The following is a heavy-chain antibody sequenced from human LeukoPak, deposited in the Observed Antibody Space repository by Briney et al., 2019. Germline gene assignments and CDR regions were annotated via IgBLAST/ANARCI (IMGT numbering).Heavy chain of an antibody. CDR2: MNPNSGNT. V-gene: IGHV1-8*01. J-gene: IGHJ6*03. CDR1: GYTFTNYD. Sequence: ASVKVSCKASGYTFTNYDINWVRQATGQGLEWMGWMNPNSGNTGSAQKFQGRVMTTRDISISTAYMELSSLRSEDTAVYYCARGPTYDLWSGDSYSYYYMDVWGKGTTVAVSS. CDR3: ARGPTYDLWSGDSYSYYYMDV. D-gene: IGHD3-3*01.